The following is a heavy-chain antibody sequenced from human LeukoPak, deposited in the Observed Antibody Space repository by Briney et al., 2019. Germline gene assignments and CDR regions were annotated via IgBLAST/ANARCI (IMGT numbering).Heavy chain of an antibody. V-gene: IGHV3-7*01. Sequence: PGGSLRLSCAASGFTFTNSWMAWVRQAPGKGLEWVANIKQDGSTKHYADSLKGRFTISRDNPKNSLYLQMNSLRAADTAVYYCARDTDGSLDYWGQGILVTVAS. J-gene: IGHJ4*02. CDR2: IKQDGSTK. CDR1: GFTFTNSW. CDR3: ARDTDGSLDY. D-gene: IGHD1-26*01.